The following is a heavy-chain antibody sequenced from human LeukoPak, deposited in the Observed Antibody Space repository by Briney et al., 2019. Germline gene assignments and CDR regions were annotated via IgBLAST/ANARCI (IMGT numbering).Heavy chain of an antibody. CDR3: ASLKSSGYLIEY. V-gene: IGHV3-30*03. Sequence: PGGSLRLSCAASGFTFSSCAMHWVRQAPGKGLEWVAVISYDGRNKYYADSVKGRFTISRDNSKNTLYLQMNSLRTEDTAVYYCASLKSSGYLIEYWGQGTLVTVSS. J-gene: IGHJ4*02. CDR2: ISYDGRNK. D-gene: IGHD3-22*01. CDR1: GFTFSSCA.